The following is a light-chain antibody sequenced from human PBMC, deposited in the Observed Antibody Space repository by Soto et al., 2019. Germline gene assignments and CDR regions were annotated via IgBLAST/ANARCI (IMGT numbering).Light chain of an antibody. J-gene: IGKJ3*01. Sequence: DIQMTQSPCTLSASVGDRVTITCRASQTISNWLAWYQQKPGKAPKLLIYDAAKLESGVPSRFSGSGSGTEFTLTISSLQPDDFGTYYCQQYNSYAFTFGPGTKVDIK. CDR1: QTISNW. CDR3: QQYNSYAFT. V-gene: IGKV1-5*01. CDR2: DAA.